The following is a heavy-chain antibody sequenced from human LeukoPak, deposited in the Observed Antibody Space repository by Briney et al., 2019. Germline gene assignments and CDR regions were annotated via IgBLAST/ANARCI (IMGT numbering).Heavy chain of an antibody. Sequence: PGGSLRLSCAASGFTFDDYGMSWVRQAPGKGLERVSGINWYGGSTGYADSVKGRFTISRHNAKNSLYLQMNSLRAEDTALYYCARVGSIAAAGSFDYWGQGTLVTVSS. CDR3: ARVGSIAAAGSFDY. D-gene: IGHD6-13*01. CDR2: INWYGGST. J-gene: IGHJ4*02. V-gene: IGHV3-20*04. CDR1: GFTFDDYG.